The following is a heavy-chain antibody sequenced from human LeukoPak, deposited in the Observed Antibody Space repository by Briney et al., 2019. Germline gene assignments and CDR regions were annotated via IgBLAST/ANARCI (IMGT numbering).Heavy chain of an antibody. J-gene: IGHJ4*02. CDR1: GGSISSYY. CDR2: IFYIGST. Sequence: SETLSLTCTVSGGSISSYYWSWIRQSPGKGLEWIGYIFYIGSTNYSPSLKSRVTISVDTSKNQFSLKLSSVTAADTAVYYCARVGKGDHCSSTSCPFDYWGQGTLVTVSS. CDR3: ARVGKGDHCSSTSCPFDY. D-gene: IGHD2-2*01. V-gene: IGHV4-59*08.